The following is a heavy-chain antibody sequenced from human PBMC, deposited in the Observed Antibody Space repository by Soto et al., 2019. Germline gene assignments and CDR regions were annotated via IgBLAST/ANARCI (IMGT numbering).Heavy chain of an antibody. CDR1: GGSFSGYY. D-gene: IGHD6-19*01. J-gene: IGHJ5*02. CDR3: ARGLSSPQRRFDP. Sequence: PSETLSLTCAGYGGSFSGYYWSWIRQPPGKGLEWIGEINHSGSTNYNPSLKSRVTISVDTSKNQFSLKLSSVTAADTAVYYCARGLSSPQRRFDPWGQGTLVTGS. V-gene: IGHV4-34*01. CDR2: INHSGST.